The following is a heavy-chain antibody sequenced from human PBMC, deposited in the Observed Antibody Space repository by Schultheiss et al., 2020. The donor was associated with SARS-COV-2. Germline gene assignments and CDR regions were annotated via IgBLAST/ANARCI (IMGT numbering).Heavy chain of an antibody. D-gene: IGHD6-13*01. CDR1: GFTFSNAW. CDR3: ARDQVWIAAAGTLDY. J-gene: IGHJ4*02. CDR2: IYSGGST. Sequence: GGSLRLSCAASGFTFSNAWMSWVRQAPGKGLEWVSVIYSGGSTYYADSVKGRFTISRDNSKNTLYLQMNSLRAEDTAVYYCARDQVWIAAAGTLDYWGQGTLVTVSS. V-gene: IGHV3-66*01.